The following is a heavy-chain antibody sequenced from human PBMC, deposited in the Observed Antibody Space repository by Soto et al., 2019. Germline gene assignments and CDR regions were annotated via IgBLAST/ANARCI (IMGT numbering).Heavy chain of an antibody. CDR3: ACSGYYYGSVSPAD. J-gene: IGHJ4*02. D-gene: IGHD3-10*01. V-gene: IGHV3-74*01. CDR1: GFTFSSYL. CDR2: INSDGSST. Sequence: GGSLRLSCAASGFTFSSYLMHWVRQAPGKGLVWVSRINSDGSSTSYADSVKGRFTISRDNAKNTLYLQMNSLRAEDTAVYYCACSGYYYGSVSPADWGQGTLVTVSS.